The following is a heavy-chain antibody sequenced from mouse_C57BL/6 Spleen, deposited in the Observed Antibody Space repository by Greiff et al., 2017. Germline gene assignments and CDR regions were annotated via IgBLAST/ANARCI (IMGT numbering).Heavy chain of an antibody. D-gene: IGHD2-2*01. J-gene: IGHJ4*01. V-gene: IGHV1-82*01. CDR1: GYAFSSSW. CDR3: ACVGDYGYERYTIDN. CDR2: IYPGDGDT. Sequence: QVQLQQSGPELVKPGASVKISCKASGYAFSSSWMNWVKQRPGQGLEWIGRIYPGDGDTNYNGKFKGKATLTADKSSSTAYMELSSLTSEDSAVXFCACVGDYGYERYTIDNWGQGTSVTVSS.